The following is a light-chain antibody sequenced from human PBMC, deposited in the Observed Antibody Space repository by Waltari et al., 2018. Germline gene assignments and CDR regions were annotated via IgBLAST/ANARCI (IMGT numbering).Light chain of an antibody. J-gene: IGKJ4*01. Sequence: DIQMTQSPSSLSASAGDRVTITCRASQSIATYLNWYQQKPGKAPILLIYASSSLQFGGPSRFNCSGSGTDFTLANSRLQPEDFSTYFLQPKYSAPHTFGGGTQVDIK. V-gene: IGKV1-39*01. CDR3: QPKYSAPHT. CDR1: QSIATY. CDR2: ASS.